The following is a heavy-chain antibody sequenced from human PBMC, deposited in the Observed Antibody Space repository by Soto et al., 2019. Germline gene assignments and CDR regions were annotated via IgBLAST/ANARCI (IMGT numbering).Heavy chain of an antibody. Sequence: QVQLQESGPGLVKPSQTLSLTCTVSGGSISSGGYYWNWIRQHPGKGLEWIGYIYYSGSTYYNPAPXRXXTIPVDTSKNQFSRKLRSVTAADTAVYYCAREPLTWGQGTLVTVSS. CDR2: IYYSGST. J-gene: IGHJ4*02. V-gene: IGHV4-31*03. CDR3: AREPLT. CDR1: GGSISSGGYY.